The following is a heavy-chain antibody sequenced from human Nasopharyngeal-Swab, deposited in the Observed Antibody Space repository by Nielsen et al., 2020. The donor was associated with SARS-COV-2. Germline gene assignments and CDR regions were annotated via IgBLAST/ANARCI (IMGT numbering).Heavy chain of an antibody. CDR1: GFTFSSYA. D-gene: IGHD3-22*01. CDR3: AKDLGGREYWFEKNYYYYGMDV. V-gene: IGHV3-23*01. Sequence: GESLKISCAASGFTFSSYAMSWVRQAPGKGLEWVSAISGSGGSTYYADSVKGRFTISRDNSKNTLYLQMNSLRAEDTAVYYCAKDLGGREYWFEKNYYYYGMDVWGQGTTVTVSS. J-gene: IGHJ6*02. CDR2: ISGSGGST.